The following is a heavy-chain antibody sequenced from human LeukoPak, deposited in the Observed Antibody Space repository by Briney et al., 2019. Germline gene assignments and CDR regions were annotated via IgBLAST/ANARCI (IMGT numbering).Heavy chain of an antibody. J-gene: IGHJ4*02. Sequence: PSETLSLTCAVYGGSFSGYYWSWIRQPPGKGLEWIGEINHSGSTNYNPSLKSRVTISVDTSKNQFSLKLSSVTAADTAVYYCARVHRRITIFGVAPRTGPFDYWGQGTLVTVSS. CDR3: ARVHRRITIFGVAPRTGPFDY. CDR2: INHSGST. V-gene: IGHV4-34*01. CDR1: GGSFSGYY. D-gene: IGHD3-3*01.